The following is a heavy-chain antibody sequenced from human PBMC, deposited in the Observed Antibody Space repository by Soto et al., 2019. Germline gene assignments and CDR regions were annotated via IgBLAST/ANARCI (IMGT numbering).Heavy chain of an antibody. J-gene: IGHJ6*03. D-gene: IGHD2-15*01. Sequence: EVQLVESGGDLVQPGGSLRLSCAASGFTVSSHYMNWVRQAPGKGLEWVSLIQSGGSTFYADSVKGRFTISRDKSKNTLFLQMNRLRVDDTAMYYCSRDDVFCSGGSGSGVLMDVWGRGTTVSVSS. CDR2: IQSGGST. V-gene: IGHV3-66*01. CDR1: GFTVSSHY. CDR3: SRDDVFCSGGSGSGVLMDV.